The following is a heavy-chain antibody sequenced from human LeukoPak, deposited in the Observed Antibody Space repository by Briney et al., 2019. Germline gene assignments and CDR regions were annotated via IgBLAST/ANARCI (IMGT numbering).Heavy chain of an antibody. CDR3: AKDPSAPYCSSTSCYFGI. V-gene: IGHV3-30*18. J-gene: IGHJ3*02. CDR1: GFTFSSYG. Sequence: GRSLRLSCAASGFTFSSYGMHWVRQAPGKGLEWVAVISYDGSNKYYADSVKGRFTISRDNSKNTLYLQMSSLRAEDTAVYYCAKDPSAPYCSSTSCYFGIWGQGTMVTVSS. CDR2: ISYDGSNK. D-gene: IGHD2-2*01.